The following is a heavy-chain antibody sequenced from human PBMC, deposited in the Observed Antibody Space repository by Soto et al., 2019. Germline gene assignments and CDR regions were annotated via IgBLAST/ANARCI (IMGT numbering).Heavy chain of an antibody. CDR2: ISGSGGST. V-gene: IGHV3-23*01. D-gene: IGHD6-13*01. J-gene: IGHJ4*02. Sequence: GGSLRLSCAASGFTFSSYAMSWVRQAPGKGLEWVSAISGSGGSTYYADSVKGRFTISRDNSKNTLYLQMNSLRAEDTAIYYCAKVRPYSSSWYYFDYWGQGTLVTVSS. CDR1: GFTFSSYA. CDR3: AKVRPYSSSWYYFDY.